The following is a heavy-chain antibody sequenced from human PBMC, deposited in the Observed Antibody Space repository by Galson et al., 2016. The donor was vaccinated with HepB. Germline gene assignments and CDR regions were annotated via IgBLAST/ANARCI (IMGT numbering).Heavy chain of an antibody. CDR1: GGSISSKSYY. V-gene: IGHV4-39*07. CDR3: ARGIVILNCNAPDS. D-gene: IGHD2/OR15-2a*01. Sequence: SETLSLTCTVSGGSISSKSYYWGWIRQPPGKGLEWIGSIYYSGSTYYNLSLKSRVTISVDTSKNQFSLELSSVTAAETAVYYCARGIVILNCNAPDSWGQGTLVTVSS. J-gene: IGHJ5*02. CDR2: IYYSGST.